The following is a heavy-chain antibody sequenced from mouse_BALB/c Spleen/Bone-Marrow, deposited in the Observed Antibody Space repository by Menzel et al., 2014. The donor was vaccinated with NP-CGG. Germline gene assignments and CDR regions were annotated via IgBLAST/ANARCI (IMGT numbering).Heavy chain of an antibody. CDR3: ARDNYGSRFDH. Sequence: EVQLVESGGGLVQPGGSLKLSCAASGFTFSSYGMSWVRQTPDKRLELVATIDNNDGNTYYPDSVKGRFTISRDNAKNTLYLQMSSLKSEDTAMYYCARDNYGSRFDHWGQGTTLTVSS. J-gene: IGHJ2*01. CDR1: GFTFSSYG. V-gene: IGHV5-6-3*01. D-gene: IGHD1-1*01. CDR2: IDNNDGNT.